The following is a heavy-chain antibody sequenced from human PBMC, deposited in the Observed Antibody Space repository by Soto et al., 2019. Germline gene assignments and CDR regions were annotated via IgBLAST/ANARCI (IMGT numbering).Heavy chain of an antibody. D-gene: IGHD6-13*01. CDR3: ARVDYSSSWPLSDY. CDR1: GFSLTTSAMC. V-gene: IGHV2-70*01. J-gene: IGHJ4*01. CDR2: IDWDDDK. Sequence: SGPTLVNPTETLTLTCTFSGFSLTTSAMCVSWIRQPPGKALEWLALIDWDDDKYYSTSLRTRLTISKDTSKNQVVLTMTNMDPVDTATYFCARVDYSSSWPLSDYWGHGTLVTVSS.